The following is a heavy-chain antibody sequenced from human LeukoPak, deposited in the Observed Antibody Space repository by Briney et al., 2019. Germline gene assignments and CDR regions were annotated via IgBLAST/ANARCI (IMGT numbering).Heavy chain of an antibody. D-gene: IGHD5-18*01. CDR2: IYPGDSDT. Sequence: GESLKISCKGSGYRFTSYWIGWVRQMPGKDLEWMGLIYPGDSDTSYSPSFQGQVTISVDKSISTAYLQWSSLKASDTAMYYCARQAGYSYGYRSGYFDYWGQGTLVTVSS. CDR1: GYRFTSYW. V-gene: IGHV5-51*01. J-gene: IGHJ4*02. CDR3: ARQAGYSYGYRSGYFDY.